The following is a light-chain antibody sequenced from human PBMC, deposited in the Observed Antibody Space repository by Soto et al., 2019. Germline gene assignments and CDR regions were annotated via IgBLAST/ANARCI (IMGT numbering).Light chain of an antibody. J-gene: IGKJ4*01. CDR3: QQYGSSPLT. CDR2: GAS. Sequence: DIVLTQSPGTLSLSPGERATLSCRASQSVSSSYLAWYQQKPGQAPRLLIYGASIRATGIPDRFSGSGSGTDFPLTISRLEPEDFAVYSCQQYGSSPLTFGGGTKVEIK. CDR1: QSVSSSY. V-gene: IGKV3-20*01.